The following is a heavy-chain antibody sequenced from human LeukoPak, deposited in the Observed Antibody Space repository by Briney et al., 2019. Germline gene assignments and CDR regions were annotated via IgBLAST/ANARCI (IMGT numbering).Heavy chain of an antibody. D-gene: IGHD3-22*01. CDR1: GFTFSSYA. J-gene: IGHJ4*02. V-gene: IGHV3-30*04. CDR3: ARDRYYDSSGYYYSLFDY. Sequence: GGSLRLSCAASGFTFSSYAMHWVRQAPGKGLEWVAVISYDGSNKYYADSVKGRFTISRDNSKNTLYLQMNSLRAEDTAVYYCARDRYYDSSGYYYSLFDYWGQGTLVTVSS. CDR2: ISYDGSNK.